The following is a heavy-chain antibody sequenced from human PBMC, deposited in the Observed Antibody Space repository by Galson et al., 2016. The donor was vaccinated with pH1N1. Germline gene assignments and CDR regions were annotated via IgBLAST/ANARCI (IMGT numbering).Heavy chain of an antibody. V-gene: IGHV4-30-2*01. Sequence: TLSLTCTLSRGSISDKDYSWSWIRQPPGKGLEWIGYISHTGSTCFNPSLKSRLTISLGGSRKQFSLNLTSVTAADTAVYYCARLTGVFEPADAFDIWGQGTMVTVTP. J-gene: IGHJ3*02. CDR3: ARLTGVFEPADAFDI. CDR2: ISHTGST. D-gene: IGHD2-8*01. CDR1: RGSISDKDYS.